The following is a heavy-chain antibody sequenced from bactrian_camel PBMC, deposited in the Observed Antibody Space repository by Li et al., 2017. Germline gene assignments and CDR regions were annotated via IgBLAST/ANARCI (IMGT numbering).Heavy chain of an antibody. Sequence: VQLVESGGDSVEAGGSLRLSCDASGVASARDFRENCMGWFRQAPGKERELIATIVGYGLTWYADSVKGRFSISEDKATDTVYLQMNSLKPEDTGMYSCQTSGNVECYAWGPGTQVTVS. CDR1: GVASARDFRENC. V-gene: IGHV3S53*01. CDR2: IVGYGLT. J-gene: IGHJ4*01. D-gene: IGHD1*01. CDR3: QTSGNVECYA.